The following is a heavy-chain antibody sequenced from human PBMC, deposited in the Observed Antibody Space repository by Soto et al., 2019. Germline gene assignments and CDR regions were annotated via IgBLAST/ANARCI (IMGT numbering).Heavy chain of an antibody. J-gene: IGHJ6*02. CDR3: AKNPYYDFWSALEPRSYYGMDV. D-gene: IGHD3-3*01. CDR1: GFTFSSYG. Sequence: GGSLRLSCAASGFTFSSYGMHWVRQAPGKGLEWVAVISYDGSNKYYADSVKGRFTISRDNSKNTLYLQMNSLRAEDTAVYYCAKNPYYDFWSALEPRSYYGMDVWGQGTTVTVSS. CDR2: ISYDGSNK. V-gene: IGHV3-30*18.